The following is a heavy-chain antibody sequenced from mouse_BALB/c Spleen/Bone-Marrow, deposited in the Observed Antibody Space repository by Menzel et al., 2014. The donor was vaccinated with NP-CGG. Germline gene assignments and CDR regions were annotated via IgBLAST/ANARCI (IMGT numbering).Heavy chain of an antibody. Sequence: EVKLMESGGGLVQPGGSRKLSSAASGFTFSSFGMHWVRQAPEKGLEWVAYISSGSSTIYYGDTVMGRFTISRDNPKNTLFLQMTSLRSEDTATYYCVRSGSSSGYFDYWGQGTTLTVSS. CDR3: VRSGSSSGYFDY. D-gene: IGHD1-1*01. CDR1: GFTFSSFG. CDR2: ISSGSSTI. J-gene: IGHJ2*01. V-gene: IGHV5-17*02.